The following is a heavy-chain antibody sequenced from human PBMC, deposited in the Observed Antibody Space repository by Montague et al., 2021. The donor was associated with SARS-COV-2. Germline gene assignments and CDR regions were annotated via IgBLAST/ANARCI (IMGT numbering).Heavy chain of an antibody. Sequence: CAISGDSVSSSSATWNWVRQSPSRGLEWLGRTYYRSKWYNDYAVSVRGRVTINPDTSKNQLSLQLNSVTPEDTAIYYCTSGREGNYNVMDVWGQGTTVTVSS. CDR3: TSGREGNYNVMDV. V-gene: IGHV6-1*01. D-gene: IGHD1-1*01. J-gene: IGHJ6*02. CDR2: TYYRSKWYN. CDR1: GDSVSSSSAT.